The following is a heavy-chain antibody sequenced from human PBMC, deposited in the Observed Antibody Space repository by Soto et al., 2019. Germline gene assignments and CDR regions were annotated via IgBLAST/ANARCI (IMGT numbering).Heavy chain of an antibody. D-gene: IGHD6-13*01. CDR1: GVTCITYT. CDR3: TRLRGEQQLDYYYGMDV. CDR2: IRSKANSYAT. V-gene: IGHV3-73*01. J-gene: IGHJ6*02. Sequence: GSLRLSCAASGVTCITYTMNWVRQASGKGLEWVGRIRSKANSYATAYAASVKGRFTISRDDSKNTAYLQMNSLKTEDTAVYYCTRLRGEQQLDYYYGMDVWGQGTTVTVSS.